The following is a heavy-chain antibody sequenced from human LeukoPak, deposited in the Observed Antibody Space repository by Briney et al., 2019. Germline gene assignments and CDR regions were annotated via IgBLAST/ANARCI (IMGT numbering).Heavy chain of an antibody. Sequence: SETLSLTCTVSGVSISSSSYYWGWIRQPPGKGLEWIGSIYYSGSTYYNPSLKSRVTISVDTSKNQFSLKVSSVTAADTAVYYCARDNRFRQMATIPGYFDYWGQGTLVTVSS. V-gene: IGHV4-39*07. D-gene: IGHD5-24*01. CDR2: IYYSGST. J-gene: IGHJ4*02. CDR3: ARDNRFRQMATIPGYFDY. CDR1: GVSISSSSYY.